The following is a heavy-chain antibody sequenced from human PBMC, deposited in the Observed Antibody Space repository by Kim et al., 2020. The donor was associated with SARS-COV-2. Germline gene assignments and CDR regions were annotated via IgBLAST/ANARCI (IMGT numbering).Heavy chain of an antibody. Sequence: SQTLSLTCAISGDSVSSNSAAWNWIRQSPSRGLEWLGRTYYRSKWYNDYAVSVTSRITINPDTSKNQFSLQLNSVTPEDTAVYYCAREGYSSGWFDWYFDLWGRGTLVTVAS. J-gene: IGHJ2*01. CDR1: GDSVSSNSAA. D-gene: IGHD6-19*01. V-gene: IGHV6-1*01. CDR3: AREGYSSGWFDWYFDL. CDR2: TYYRSKWYN.